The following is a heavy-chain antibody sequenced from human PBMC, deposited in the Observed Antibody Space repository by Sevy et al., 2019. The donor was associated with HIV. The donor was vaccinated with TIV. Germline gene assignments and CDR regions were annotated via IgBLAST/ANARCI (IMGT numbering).Heavy chain of an antibody. D-gene: IGHD3-22*01. CDR1: GYNLNNYY. V-gene: IGHV1-46*02. Sequence: ASVKVSCKASGYNLNNYYIHWVRQAPGQGLEWMGLINPSGGSTSYAQKFQGRVTMTRDTSTSTLHMELSSLRSEDTAVYYCARVYYYDYSGPGYWGQGTLVIVSS. CDR2: INPSGGST. J-gene: IGHJ4*02. CDR3: ARVYYYDYSGPGY.